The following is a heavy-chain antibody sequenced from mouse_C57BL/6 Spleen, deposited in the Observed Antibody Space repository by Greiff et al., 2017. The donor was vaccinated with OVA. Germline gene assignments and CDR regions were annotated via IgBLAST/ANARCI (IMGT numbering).Heavy chain of an antibody. J-gene: IGHJ3*01. V-gene: IGHV1-53*01. CDR1: GYTFTSYW. CDR2: INPSNGGT. D-gene: IGHD2-3*01. CDR3: ARSGGYYSGWFAY. Sequence: QVQLQQPGTELVKPGASVKLSCKASGYTFTSYWMHWVKQRPGQGLEWIGNINPSNGGTNYNEKFKSKATLTVDKSSSTAYMQLSSLTSEDSAVYYGARSGGYYSGWFAYWGQGTLVTVSA.